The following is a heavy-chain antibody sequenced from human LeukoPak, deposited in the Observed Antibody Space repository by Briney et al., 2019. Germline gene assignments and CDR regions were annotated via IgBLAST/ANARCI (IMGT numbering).Heavy chain of an antibody. CDR1: GFTFSNYA. CDR2: ISGSGGST. V-gene: IGHV3-23*01. CDR3: TKGTIWLPFDY. J-gene: IGHJ4*02. Sequence: GGSLRLSCAASGFTFSNYAMSRARQAPGKGLEWVSAISGSGGSTYYADSVRGRFTVSRDNSKNTLYLQMNSLRAEDTAVYYCTKGTIWLPFDYWGQGTLVTVSS. D-gene: IGHD5-18*01.